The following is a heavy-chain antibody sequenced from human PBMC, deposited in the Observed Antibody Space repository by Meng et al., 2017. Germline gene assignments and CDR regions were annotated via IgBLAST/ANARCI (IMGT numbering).Heavy chain of an antibody. D-gene: IGHD3-10*01. J-gene: IGHJ4*02. CDR2: INSDGSST. Sequence: GESLKISCAASGFTFSSYWMHWVRQAPGKGLVWVSRINSDGSSTSYADSVKGRFTISRDNAKNTLYLQMNSLRAEDTAVYYCAILAAEGLWFGELYYFDYWAREPWSPSPQ. CDR1: GFTFSSYW. CDR3: AILAAEGLWFGELYYFDY. V-gene: IGHV3-74*01.